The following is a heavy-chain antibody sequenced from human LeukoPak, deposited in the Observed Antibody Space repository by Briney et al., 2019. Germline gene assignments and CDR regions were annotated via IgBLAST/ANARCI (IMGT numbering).Heavy chain of an antibody. CDR3: ASPRGKFCSTTSCSVMDV. CDR2: IVYDGGNT. CDR1: GFTFNSYG. Sequence: GGSLRLSCAASGFTFNSYGMHWVRQAPGKGLEWVAFIVYDGGNTYYADSVKGRFTVSRDNSKNTLYLQMHGLRAEDTAVYYCASPRGKFCSTTSCSVMDVWGKGTTVIVSS. V-gene: IGHV3-30*19. J-gene: IGHJ6*03. D-gene: IGHD2-2*01.